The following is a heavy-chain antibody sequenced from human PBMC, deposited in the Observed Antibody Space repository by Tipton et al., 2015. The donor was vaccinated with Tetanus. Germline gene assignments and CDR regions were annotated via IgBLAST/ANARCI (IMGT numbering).Heavy chain of an antibody. CDR3: ASRDREQGKFDY. V-gene: IGHV4-61*08. CDR1: GGSLRSDDYQ. CDR2: ISPSGRT. D-gene: IGHD7-27*01. Sequence: TLSLTCSVSGGSLRSDDYQWNWIRQPPGKGLEWLAYISPSGRTNSNYSLKSRITISQDKSKNQFSLKLSSVTAADTAVYYCASRDREQGKFDYWGQGTLVTVSS. J-gene: IGHJ4*02.